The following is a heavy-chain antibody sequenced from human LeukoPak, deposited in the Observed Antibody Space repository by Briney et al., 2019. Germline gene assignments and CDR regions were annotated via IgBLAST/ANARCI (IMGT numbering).Heavy chain of an antibody. CDR3: AREFYDSSGAFWLDP. J-gene: IGHJ5*02. Sequence: ASVKVSCKASGYTFTSYGISWVRQAPGHGLEWMGWISAFNGNTDYAQKLQGRVTMTTDTSTSTAYMELRSLRSDDTAVYYCAREFYDSSGAFWLDPWGQGTLVTVSS. CDR1: GYTFTSYG. D-gene: IGHD3-22*01. V-gene: IGHV1-18*01. CDR2: ISAFNGNT.